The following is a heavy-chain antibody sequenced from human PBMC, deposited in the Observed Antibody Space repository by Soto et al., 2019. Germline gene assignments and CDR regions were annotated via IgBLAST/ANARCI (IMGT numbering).Heavy chain of an antibody. Sequence: ELQLVESGGDLVQPGGSLRLSCVASGFSFSTYWMHWVRQAPGKGLVWVSRINTAGTTTPYADSVTGRFTISRDNAKNTLYLQMNSLRAEDTAVYYCARGGGDYGDYLDYWGQGALVTVSS. CDR3: ARGGGDYGDYLDY. V-gene: IGHV3-74*01. D-gene: IGHD4-17*01. CDR1: GFSFSTYW. CDR2: INTAGTTT. J-gene: IGHJ4*02.